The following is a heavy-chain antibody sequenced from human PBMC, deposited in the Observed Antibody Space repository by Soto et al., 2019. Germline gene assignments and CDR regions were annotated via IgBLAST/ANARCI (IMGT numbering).Heavy chain of an antibody. CDR2: IYYSGST. V-gene: IGHV4-59*01. CDR3: ARVSYYGMDV. Sequence: QVQLQESGPGLVKPSETLSLTCTVSGGSISNYYWCWIRQPPGKGLEWVGYIYYSGSTNYNPSLKSRVTISVDTSKNQFSLKLSSVTAADTAVYYCARVSYYGMDVWGQGTTVTVSS. J-gene: IGHJ6*02. CDR1: GGSISNYY.